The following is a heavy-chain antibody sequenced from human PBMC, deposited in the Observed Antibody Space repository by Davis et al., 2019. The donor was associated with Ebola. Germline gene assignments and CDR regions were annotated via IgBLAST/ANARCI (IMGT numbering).Heavy chain of an antibody. CDR3: ARYGDQYAFDI. D-gene: IGHD7-27*01. CDR1: GYSFTNYW. V-gene: IGHV5-51*01. CDR2: IYPGDSDT. Sequence: GESLKISCKGSGYSFTNYWIGWVRQMPGKGLEWMGIIYPGDSDTKYSPSFQGQVTISADKSISTAYLQWNSLKASDIAMYYCARYGDQYAFDIWGQGTMVTVSS. J-gene: IGHJ3*02.